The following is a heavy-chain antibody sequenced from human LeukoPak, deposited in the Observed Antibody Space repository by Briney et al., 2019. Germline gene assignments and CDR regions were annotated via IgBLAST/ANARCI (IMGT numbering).Heavy chain of an antibody. CDR2: ISGSGGST. V-gene: IGHV3-23*01. J-gene: IGHJ4*02. CDR1: GFTFSSYA. CDR3: AKGAYCGGDCPRGYYFDS. Sequence: PGGSLRLSCAASGFTFSSYAMSWVRQAPGKGLEWVSAISGSGGSTYYADSVKGRFTISRDNSKNTLYLQMNSLRAEDTAVYYCAKGAYCGGDCPRGYYFDSWGQGTLVTVSS. D-gene: IGHD2-21*02.